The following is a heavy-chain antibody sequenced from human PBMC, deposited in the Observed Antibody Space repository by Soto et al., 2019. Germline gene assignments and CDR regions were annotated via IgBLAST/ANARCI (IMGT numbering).Heavy chain of an antibody. CDR1: GFTFTSSA. V-gene: IGHV1-58*01. D-gene: IGHD1-20*01. CDR2: IVVGSGNT. CDR3: AADPSNWNHGPYYYYGMDV. Sequence: SVKVSCKASGFTFTSSAVQWERQARGQRLEWIGWIVVGSGNTNYAQKFQERVTITRDMSTSTAYMELSSLRSEDTAVYYCAADPSNWNHGPYYYYGMDVWGQGTTVTVSS. J-gene: IGHJ6*02.